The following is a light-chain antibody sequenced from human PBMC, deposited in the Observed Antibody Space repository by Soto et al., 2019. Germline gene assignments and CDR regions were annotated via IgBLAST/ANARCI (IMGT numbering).Light chain of an antibody. CDR2: DVS. V-gene: IGLV2-14*03. CDR3: SAFTGTSYV. CDR1: SSDVGGNKY. J-gene: IGLJ1*01. Sequence: QSALTQPASVSGSPGQSITISCTGTSSDVGGNKYVSWYQKYPGKAPKLMICDVSNRPSGVSNRSSGSKSGNTASLTISGLQAEDEADYYCSAFTGTSYVFGTGTKLTVL.